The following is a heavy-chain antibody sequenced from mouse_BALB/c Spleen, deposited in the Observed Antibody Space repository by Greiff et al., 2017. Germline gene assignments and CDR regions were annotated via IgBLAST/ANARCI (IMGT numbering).Heavy chain of an antibody. CDR2: IDPSDSYT. J-gene: IGHJ3*01. CDR1: GYTFTSYW. CDR3: ARWLTGTWFAY. Sequence: QVQLQQSGAELVKPGASVKLSCKASGYTFTSYWMHWVKQRPGQGLEWIGEIDPSDSYTNYNQKFKGKATLTVDKSSSTAYMQLSSLTSEDSAVYYCARWLTGTWFAYWGQGTLVTVSA. D-gene: IGHD4-1*01. V-gene: IGHV1-69*02.